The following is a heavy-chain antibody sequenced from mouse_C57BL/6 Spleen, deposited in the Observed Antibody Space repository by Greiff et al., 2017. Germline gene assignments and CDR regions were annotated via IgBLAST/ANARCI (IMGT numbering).Heavy chain of an antibody. CDR3: ANERYDYDGNYYAMDY. CDR1: GYAFSSSW. D-gene: IGHD2-4*01. V-gene: IGHV1-82*01. Sequence: QVQLQQSGPELVKPGASVKISCKASGYAFSSSWMNWVKQRPGTGLEWIGRIYPGDGDTNYNGKFKGKATLTADKSSSTAYMQLSSLTSEDSAVYFCANERYDYDGNYYAMDYWSQGTSVTGSS. J-gene: IGHJ4*01. CDR2: IYPGDGDT.